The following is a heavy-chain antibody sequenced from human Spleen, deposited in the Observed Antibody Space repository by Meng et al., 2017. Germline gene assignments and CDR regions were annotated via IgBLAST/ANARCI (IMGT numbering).Heavy chain of an antibody. D-gene: IGHD3-22*01. CDR2: VGHSGLT. V-gene: IGHV4-39*01. Sequence: QPQLQESGPGLVKPSEALSLTCSVSGGSISPSGYYWGWIRQAPGKGLEWIGSVGHSGLTYYTPSVKSRITVSIDMSRNEFYLKLTSVTAADTAVYFCVRSSAWVRTGFDPWGQGTLVTVSS. J-gene: IGHJ5*02. CDR3: VRSSAWVRTGFDP. CDR1: GGSISPSGYY.